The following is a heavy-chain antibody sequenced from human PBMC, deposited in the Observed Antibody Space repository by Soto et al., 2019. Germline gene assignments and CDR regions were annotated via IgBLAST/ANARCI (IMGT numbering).Heavy chain of an antibody. CDR2: IDPSDSYT. Sequence: PRESLKIPCKGSGYSFTSYWISWVRQMPGKGLEWMGRIDPSDSYTNYSPSFQGHVTISADKSISTAYLQWSSLKASDTAMYYCARHRWEYYYYYGMDVWGQGTTVTVSS. J-gene: IGHJ6*02. CDR1: GYSFTSYW. V-gene: IGHV5-10-1*01. CDR3: ARHRWEYYYYYGMDV. D-gene: IGHD1-26*01.